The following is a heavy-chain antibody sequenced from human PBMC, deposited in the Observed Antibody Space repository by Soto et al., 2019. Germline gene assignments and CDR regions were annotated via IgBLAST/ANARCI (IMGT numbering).Heavy chain of an antibody. J-gene: IGHJ4*02. Sequence: SETLSLTCSVSGDSISSSGYYWSWIRQHPGKGLEWIGHIYYSGNTYYNPSLKSRFTISVDTSKNQFSLNLSSVTAADTAVYYCERDSGLYSSSSFDYWGRGTLVTVSS. CDR3: ERDSGLYSSSSFDY. CDR1: GDSISSSGYY. V-gene: IGHV4-31*03. D-gene: IGHD6-6*01. CDR2: IYYSGNT.